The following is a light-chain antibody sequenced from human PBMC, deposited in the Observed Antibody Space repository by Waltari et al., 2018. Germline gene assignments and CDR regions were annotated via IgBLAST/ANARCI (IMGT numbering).Light chain of an antibody. CDR3: QQYNIWPYT. CDR1: QSISNW. J-gene: IGKJ2*01. V-gene: IGKV1-5*03. Sequence: DIQMTQSPPTLSASVGDRVTIPCRASQSISNWLAWYQQKPGKAPKVLIYKSFTLQSGVPSRFSGSGSETEFILTISSLQPDDFATYYCQQYNIWPYTFGQGTTLEI. CDR2: KSF.